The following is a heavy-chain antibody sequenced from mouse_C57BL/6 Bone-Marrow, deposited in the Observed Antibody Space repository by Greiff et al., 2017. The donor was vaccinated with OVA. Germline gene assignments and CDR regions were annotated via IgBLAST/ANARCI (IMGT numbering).Heavy chain of an antibody. CDR1: GYSFTGYY. V-gene: IGHV1-42*01. Sequence: VQLQQSGPELVKPGASVKISCKASGYSFTGYYMNWVKQSPEKSLEWIGEINPSTGGTTYNQKFKAKATLTVDKSSSTAYMQLKSLTSEDSAVDYCARGNFWAWFAYWGQGTLVTVSA. J-gene: IGHJ3*01. D-gene: IGHD4-1*01. CDR2: INPSTGGT. CDR3: ARGNFWAWFAY.